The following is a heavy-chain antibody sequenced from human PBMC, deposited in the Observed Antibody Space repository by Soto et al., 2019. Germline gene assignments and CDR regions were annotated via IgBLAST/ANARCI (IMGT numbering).Heavy chain of an antibody. CDR1: GGSISSYY. V-gene: IGHV4-59*01. Sequence: QVQLQESGPGLVKPSETLSLTCTVSGGSISSYYWSWIRQPPGKGLEWLGYIYYSGSTNYNPYLKSRVTISVDTSKNQFSLKLSSETAADTAVYYCARGGAGDNSIDYWGQGTLVTVSS. J-gene: IGHJ4*02. CDR3: ARGGAGDNSIDY. CDR2: IYYSGST. D-gene: IGHD3-10*01.